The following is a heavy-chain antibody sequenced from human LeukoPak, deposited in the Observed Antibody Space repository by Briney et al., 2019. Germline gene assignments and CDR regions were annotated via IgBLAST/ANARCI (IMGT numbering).Heavy chain of an antibody. J-gene: IGHJ4*02. CDR3: ARKYSYGSVSDY. CDR2: INANSGGT. CDR1: GSTFTGYY. Sequence: ASVKVSCKASGSTFTGYYMHWMRQAPGQGLEWMGWINANSGGTNYAQKFQGRVTMTRDTSISTAYMELSRLRSGDTAVYYCARKYSYGSVSDYWGQGTLVTVSS. V-gene: IGHV1-2*02. D-gene: IGHD5-18*01.